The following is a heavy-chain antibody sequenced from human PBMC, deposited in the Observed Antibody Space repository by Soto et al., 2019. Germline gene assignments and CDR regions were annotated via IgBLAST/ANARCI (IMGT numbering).Heavy chain of an antibody. CDR1: GFTFSSHG. CDR3: ASRVPHGTYGAPYFQH. CDR2: ISSDGTNK. D-gene: IGHD1-26*01. J-gene: IGHJ1*01. Sequence: QVQLVESGGGVVQPEKSLRLSCAASGFTFSSHGMHWVRQAPGKGLEWVAVISSDGTNKYYAESVKGRFTISRDNSKNTLYLQMNRLRAEDTAVYYCASRVPHGTYGAPYFQHWGQGTLVTVS. V-gene: IGHV3-30*03.